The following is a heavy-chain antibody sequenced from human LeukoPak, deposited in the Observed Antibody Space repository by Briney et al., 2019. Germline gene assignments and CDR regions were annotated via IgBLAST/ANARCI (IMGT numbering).Heavy chain of an antibody. CDR3: ARGYLYSSSWPHFDY. CDR2: IYYSGST. D-gene: IGHD6-13*01. CDR1: GGSISSYY. J-gene: IGHJ4*02. Sequence: PSGTLSLTCTVSGGSISSYYWSWIRQPPGKGLEWIGYIYYSGSTNYNPSLKSRVTISVDTSKNQFSLKLSSVTAADTAVYYCARGYLYSSSWPHFDYWGQGTLVTVSS. V-gene: IGHV4-59*01.